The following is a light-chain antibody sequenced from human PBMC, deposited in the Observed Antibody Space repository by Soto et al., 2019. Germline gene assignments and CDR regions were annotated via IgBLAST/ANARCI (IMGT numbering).Light chain of an antibody. CDR2: GVF. CDR1: QSVNSNF. CDR3: QYCDGPPRT. Sequence: ETVLTQSPGTVSLSPGERATLSCRTSQSVNSNFLAWYQQKPGQAPRLLIYGVFNRATGIPDRFSGSGSGKDFTLTISGLELGDSAVYYCQYCDGPPRTFGQGTKVEIK. J-gene: IGKJ2*01. V-gene: IGKV3-20*01.